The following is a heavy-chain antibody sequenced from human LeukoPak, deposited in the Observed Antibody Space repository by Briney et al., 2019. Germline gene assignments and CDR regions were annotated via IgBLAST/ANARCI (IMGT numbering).Heavy chain of an antibody. CDR2: INPDSGAT. CDR1: GYRFSASS. D-gene: IGHD2-2*01. CDR3: AREGCFSTNCHVIGDDNWIDP. J-gene: IGHJ5*02. Sequence: GASVKVSCKASGYRFSASSMHWARQAPGQGLEWMGWINPDSGATHFAQKFQGRVIMTSDTSTSTVYLELSRLRSDDTAVYYCAREGCFSTNCHVIGDDNWIDPWGQGTLVTVSS. V-gene: IGHV1-2*02.